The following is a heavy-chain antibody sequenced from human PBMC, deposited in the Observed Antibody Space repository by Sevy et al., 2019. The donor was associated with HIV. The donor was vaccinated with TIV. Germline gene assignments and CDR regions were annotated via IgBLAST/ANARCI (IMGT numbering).Heavy chain of an antibody. Sequence: GGSLRLSCAASGFTFSSYSMNWVRQAPGKGLEWVSSISGSSNYIYYAESLKGRFIISRDNAKNTLYLQMNSLGADDTAVYYCATGPPDGSYDYFDYWGQGTLVTVSS. CDR3: ATGPPDGSYDYFDY. D-gene: IGHD1-26*01. V-gene: IGHV3-21*06. J-gene: IGHJ4*02. CDR1: GFTFSSYS. CDR2: ISGSSNYI.